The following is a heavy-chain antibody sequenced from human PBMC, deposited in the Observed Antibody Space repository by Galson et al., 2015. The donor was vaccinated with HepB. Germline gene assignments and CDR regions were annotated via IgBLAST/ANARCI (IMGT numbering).Heavy chain of an antibody. CDR3: ATASVDTVY. J-gene: IGHJ4*02. Sequence: SVKVSCKASGYTLTELSMHWVRQAPGKGLEWMGGFDPEDGETIYAQKFQGRVTMTEGTSTDTAYMELSSLRSEDTAVYYCATASVDTVYWGQGTLVTVSS. CDR2: FDPEDGET. CDR1: GYTLTELS. D-gene: IGHD5-18*01. V-gene: IGHV1-24*01.